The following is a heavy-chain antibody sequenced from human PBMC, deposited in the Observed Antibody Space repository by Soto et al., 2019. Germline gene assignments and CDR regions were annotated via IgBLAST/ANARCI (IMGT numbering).Heavy chain of an antibody. J-gene: IGHJ6*02. V-gene: IGHV1-2*04. CDR1: GYTFTGYY. CDR3: ARVKGTGPQNNYGMDV. D-gene: IGHD2-8*02. Sequence: ASVKVSCKASGYTFTGYYMHWVRQAPGQGLEWMGWINPNSGGTNYAQKFQGWVTMTRDTSISTAYMELSRLRSDDTAVYYCARVKGTGPQNNYGMDVWGQATTVTVSS. CDR2: INPNSGGT.